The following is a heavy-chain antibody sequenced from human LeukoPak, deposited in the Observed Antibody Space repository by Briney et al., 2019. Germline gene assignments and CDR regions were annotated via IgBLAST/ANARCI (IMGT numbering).Heavy chain of an antibody. J-gene: IGHJ5*01. CDR1: GFTFSSYG. Sequence: GGSLRLACAASGFTFSSYGMHWVRQAPGKGLEWLAVTWYDGSNKYYADSVKGRFTISRDNSKNTLYLQMNSLRAEDTAVYYSAKGPYGGYPIASWGQGTLVTVSS. D-gene: IGHD5-12*01. CDR2: TWYDGSNK. V-gene: IGHV3-33*06. CDR3: AKGPYGGYPIAS.